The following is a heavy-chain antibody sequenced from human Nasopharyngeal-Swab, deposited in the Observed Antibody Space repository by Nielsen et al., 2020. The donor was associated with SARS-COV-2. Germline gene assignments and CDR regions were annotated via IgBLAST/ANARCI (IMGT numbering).Heavy chain of an antibody. D-gene: IGHD3-3*01. V-gene: IGHV4-59*01. Sequence: LRLSCTVSGGSISSYYWSWIRQPPGKGLEWIGYIYYSGSTNYNPSLKSRVTISVDTSKNQFSLKLSSVTAADTAVYYCAGEEWLGAGYYYMDVWGKGTTVTVSS. J-gene: IGHJ6*03. CDR2: IYYSGST. CDR3: AGEEWLGAGYYYMDV. CDR1: GGSISSYY.